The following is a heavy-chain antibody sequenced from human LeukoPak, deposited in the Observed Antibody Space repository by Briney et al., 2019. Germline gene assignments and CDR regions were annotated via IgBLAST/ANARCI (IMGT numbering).Heavy chain of an antibody. CDR3: ARPGTRYSYGQRRNDAFDI. J-gene: IGHJ3*02. CDR1: GYSFTSYW. D-gene: IGHD5-18*01. V-gene: IGHV5-51*01. Sequence: GESLKISCKGSGYSFTSYWIGWVRQMPGKGLEWMGIIYPGDSDTRYSPSFQGQVTISADKSISTAYLQWSSLKASDTAMYYCARPGTRYSYGQRRNDAFDIWGQGTMVTVSS. CDR2: IYPGDSDT.